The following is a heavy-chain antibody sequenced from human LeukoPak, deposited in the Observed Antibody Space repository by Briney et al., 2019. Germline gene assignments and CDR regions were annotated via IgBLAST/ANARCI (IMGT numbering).Heavy chain of an antibody. Sequence: GGSLRLSCAASGFTFSSYWMHWVRQAPGKGLVWVSRINSDGSSTSYAGSVKGRFTISRDNAKNTLYLQMNSLRAEDTAVYYCAREATLPVVVAAMPNWFDPWGQGTLVTVSS. V-gene: IGHV3-74*01. J-gene: IGHJ5*02. CDR2: INSDGSST. CDR1: GFTFSSYW. D-gene: IGHD2-15*01. CDR3: AREATLPVVVAAMPNWFDP.